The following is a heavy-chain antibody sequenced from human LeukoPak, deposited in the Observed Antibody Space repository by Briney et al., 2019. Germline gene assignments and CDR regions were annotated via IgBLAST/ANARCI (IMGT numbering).Heavy chain of an antibody. V-gene: IGHV3-66*01. J-gene: IGHJ4*02. CDR1: GVTIRNNY. CDR2: IYSGGST. CDR3: ARDPPAVAANTYG. D-gene: IGHD6-6*01. Sequence: GVSLRLYCAASGVTIRNNYMNWVRQAPGKGLEWVSLIYSGGSTYYADSVKGRFTISRDNSKNTLYLQMNSLRAEDTAVYYCARDPPAVAANTYGWGQGTLVTVSS.